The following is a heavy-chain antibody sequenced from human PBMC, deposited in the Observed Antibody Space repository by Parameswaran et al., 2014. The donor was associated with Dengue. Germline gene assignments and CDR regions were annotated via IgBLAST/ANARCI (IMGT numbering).Heavy chain of an antibody. J-gene: IGHJ3*02. D-gene: IGHD2-2*01. V-gene: IGHV4-39*01. CDR2: IYYSGST. Sequence: WIRQPPGKGLEWIGSIYYSGSTYYNPSLKSRVTISVDTSKNQFSPKLSSVTAADTAVYYCARLESTQGAFDIWGQGTMVTVSS. CDR3: ARLESTQGAFDI.